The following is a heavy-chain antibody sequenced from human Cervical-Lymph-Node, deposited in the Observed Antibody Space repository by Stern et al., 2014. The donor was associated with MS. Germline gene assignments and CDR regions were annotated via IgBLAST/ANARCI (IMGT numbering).Heavy chain of an antibody. Sequence: QVQLGQSGSELKKPGASVKVSCKASGYNLTTFAINWVRPAPGQGLEWMGWINTTTVNPTFAKGFTGRFVFSLDASINTAYLQIISLKAEDSAVYYCATWGAGSSPPLFYWGQGTLVTVSS. CDR2: INTTTVNP. J-gene: IGHJ4*02. CDR3: ATWGAGSSPPLFY. V-gene: IGHV7-4-1*02. D-gene: IGHD6-6*01. CDR1: GYNLTTFA.